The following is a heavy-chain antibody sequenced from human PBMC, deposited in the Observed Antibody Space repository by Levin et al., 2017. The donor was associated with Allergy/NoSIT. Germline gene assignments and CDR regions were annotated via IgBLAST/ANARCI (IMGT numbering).Heavy chain of an antibody. Sequence: LSLTCAASGFPFSSYGMHWVRPAPGKGLEWVAVIWYDGSNKYYADSVKGRFTISRDNSKNTLYLQMNSLRAEDTAVYYCARGVLRYFDWLPQPGAFDIWSQGTMVTVSS. CDR1: GFPFSSYG. J-gene: IGHJ3*02. D-gene: IGHD3-9*01. CDR3: ARGVLRYFDWLPQPGAFDI. V-gene: IGHV3-33*01. CDR2: IWYDGSNK.